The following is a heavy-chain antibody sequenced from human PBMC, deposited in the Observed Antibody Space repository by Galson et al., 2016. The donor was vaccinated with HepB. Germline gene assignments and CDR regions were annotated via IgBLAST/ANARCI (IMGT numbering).Heavy chain of an antibody. Sequence: CAISGDSVYNNGAAWVWIRQSPSRGLEWLGRTFYRSTWENHYAGSVKSRITSSPDTSRNQFSLHLNSVTPEDTAVYYCARAVMLGRGMDVGGQGTTVTVSS. V-gene: IGHV6-1*01. D-gene: IGHD3-10*01. CDR1: GDSVYNNGAA. CDR3: ARAVMLGRGMDV. CDR2: TFYRSTWEN. J-gene: IGHJ6*02.